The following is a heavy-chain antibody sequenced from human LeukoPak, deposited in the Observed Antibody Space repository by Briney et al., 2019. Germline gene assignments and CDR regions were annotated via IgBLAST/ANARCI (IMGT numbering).Heavy chain of an antibody. D-gene: IGHD1-26*01. V-gene: IGHV3-21*01. Sequence: PGGSLRLSCAASGFTFSSYSMNWVRQAPGKGLEWVSSISGSNSYIYYADSMKGRFTISRDNAKNSLYLQMNSLGPEDTAVYYFARDPYSGNYGNYFYYHMGVWGKGTTVTIFS. CDR2: ISGSNSYI. CDR3: ARDPYSGNYGNYFYYHMGV. CDR1: GFTFSSYS. J-gene: IGHJ6*03.